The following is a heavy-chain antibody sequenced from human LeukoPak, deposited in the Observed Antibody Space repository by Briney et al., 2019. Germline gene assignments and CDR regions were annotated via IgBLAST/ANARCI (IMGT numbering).Heavy chain of an antibody. CDR3: ARDDGSGCFDY. Sequence: PGGSLRLSCAASGFTFSTYDMSWVRQAPGKGLEWVSGISGSGDSAYYADSVKGRFTISRDNSKNTLYLQMNSLRVGDTAVYYCARDDGSGCFDYWGEGTPVTVSS. CDR1: GFTFSTYD. CDR2: ISGSGDSA. D-gene: IGHD6-19*01. V-gene: IGHV3-23*01. J-gene: IGHJ4*02.